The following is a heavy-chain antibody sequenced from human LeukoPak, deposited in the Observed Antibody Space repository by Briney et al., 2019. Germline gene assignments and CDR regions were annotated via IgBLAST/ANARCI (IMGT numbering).Heavy chain of an antibody. V-gene: IGHV3-30-3*01. CDR2: ISYDGSNK. CDR1: GFTFSSYA. Sequence: PGRSLRLSCAASGFTFSSYAMHWVRQAPGKGLEWVAVISYDGSNKYYADSVKGRFTISRDNSKNTLYLQMNSLRAEDTAAYYCARDSAYLEWLADYWGQGTLVTVSS. J-gene: IGHJ4*02. D-gene: IGHD3-3*01. CDR3: ARDSAYLEWLADY.